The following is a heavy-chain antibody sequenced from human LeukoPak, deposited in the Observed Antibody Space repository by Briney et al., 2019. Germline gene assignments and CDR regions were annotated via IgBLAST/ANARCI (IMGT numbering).Heavy chain of an antibody. J-gene: IGHJ4*02. D-gene: IGHD3-22*01. Sequence: ASVKVSCKASGGTFSSYAISWVRQAPGQGLEWMGGIIPIFGTANYAQKFQGRVTITADESTSTAYMELSSLRSEDTAVYYCARSYYDSSGYHGWGQGTLVTVSS. CDR1: GGTFSSYA. CDR3: ARSYYDSSGYHG. CDR2: IIPIFGTA. V-gene: IGHV1-69*13.